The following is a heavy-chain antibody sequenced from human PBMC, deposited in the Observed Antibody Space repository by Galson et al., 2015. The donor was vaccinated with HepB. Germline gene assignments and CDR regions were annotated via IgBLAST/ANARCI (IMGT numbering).Heavy chain of an antibody. D-gene: IGHD3-22*01. Sequence: SETLSLTCSVSGGSISSSPYYWSWVRQPPGKGLEWIGGIYYSGNTYYSPSLKSRVTLFIDPSKPQFSLKLSSVTAADTAVYYCARSRYSSGYDFDSWGQGILVTVSS. CDR2: IYYSGNT. CDR1: GGSISSSPYY. V-gene: IGHV4-39*01. J-gene: IGHJ4*02. CDR3: ARSRYSSGYDFDS.